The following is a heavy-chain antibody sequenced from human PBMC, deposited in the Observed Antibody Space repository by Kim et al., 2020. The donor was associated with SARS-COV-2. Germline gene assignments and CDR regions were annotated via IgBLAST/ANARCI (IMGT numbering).Heavy chain of an antibody. CDR2: ISYDGSNK. J-gene: IGHJ4*02. Sequence: GGSLRLSCAASGFTFSSYGMHWVRQAPGKGLEWVAVISYDGSNKYYADSVKGRFTISRDNSKNTLYLQMNSLRAEDTAVYYCAKDTSVGVAAPDYWGQGTLVTVSS. CDR1: GFTFSSYG. CDR3: AKDTSVGVAAPDY. V-gene: IGHV3-30*18. D-gene: IGHD6-13*01.